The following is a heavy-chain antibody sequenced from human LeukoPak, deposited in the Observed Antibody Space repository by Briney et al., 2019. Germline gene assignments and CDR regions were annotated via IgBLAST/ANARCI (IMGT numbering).Heavy chain of an antibody. D-gene: IGHD3-10*01. CDR1: GFTFSSYG. Sequence: GRSLRLSCAASGFTFSSYGMHWVRQAPGKGLEWVAVISYDGSNKYYADSVKGRFTISRDNSKNTLYLQMNSLRAEDTAVYYCARGGPNYSFDYWGQGTLVTVSS. CDR2: ISYDGSNK. J-gene: IGHJ4*02. V-gene: IGHV3-30*03. CDR3: ARGGPNYSFDY.